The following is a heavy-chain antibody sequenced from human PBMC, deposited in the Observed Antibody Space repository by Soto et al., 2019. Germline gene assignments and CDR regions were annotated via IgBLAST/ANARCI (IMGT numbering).Heavy chain of an antibody. CDR2: IYYSGST. D-gene: IGHD6-13*01. J-gene: IGHJ5*02. CDR1: GGSISSYY. Sequence: ASETLSLTCTVSGGSISSYYWSWIRQPPGKGLEWIGYIYYSGSTNYNPSLKSRVTISVDTSKNQFSLKLSSVTAADTAVYYCARQRQLDSSSWYLTNWFDPWGQGTLVTVSS. CDR3: ARQRQLDSSSWYLTNWFDP. V-gene: IGHV4-59*08.